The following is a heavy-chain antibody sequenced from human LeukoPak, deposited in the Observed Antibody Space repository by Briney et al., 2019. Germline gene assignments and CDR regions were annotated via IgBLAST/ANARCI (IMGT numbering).Heavy chain of an antibody. J-gene: IGHJ5*02. D-gene: IGHD3-9*01. V-gene: IGHV4-59*01. CDR3: ARGGTYNDILSFDP. CDR1: GGSISYYY. Sequence: PSETLSLTCTVSGGSISYYYWTWIRQSPRKGVEWIGQIYYTGSTYYNPSLKRRVTISVDTSRNQFSLNLTSVTAADTAVYYCARGGTYNDILSFDPWGQGTLVTVSS. CDR2: IYYTGST.